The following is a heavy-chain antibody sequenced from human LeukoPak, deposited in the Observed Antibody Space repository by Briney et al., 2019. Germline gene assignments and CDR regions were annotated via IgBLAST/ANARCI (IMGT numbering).Heavy chain of an antibody. CDR3: ATVGIAAAGPYYSYYYMDV. CDR1: GYTFTGYY. Sequence: EASVKVSCKASGYTFTGYYMHWVRQAPGQGLEWMGWVNLDSGDTDYARQFRGRVTVTRDTSISTVYLELTWLTSDDTAVYYCATVGIAAAGPYYSYYYMDVWGKGTTVTVSS. CDR2: VNLDSGDT. D-gene: IGHD6-13*01. V-gene: IGHV1-2*02. J-gene: IGHJ6*03.